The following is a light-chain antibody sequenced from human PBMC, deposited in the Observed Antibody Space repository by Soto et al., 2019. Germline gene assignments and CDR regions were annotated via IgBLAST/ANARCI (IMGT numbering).Light chain of an antibody. CDR2: GAS. CDR1: QIVSSIY. Sequence: TQSPSSVSASVGDRVTITCRASQIVSSIYLAWYQQKPGQAPRLPIYGASSRATGIPARVRGSGSGTDFTLTISSLESEDFAVYFCHQRRQWPLTFGGGTKVDIK. CDR3: HQRRQWPLT. J-gene: IGKJ4*01. V-gene: IGKV3D-20*02.